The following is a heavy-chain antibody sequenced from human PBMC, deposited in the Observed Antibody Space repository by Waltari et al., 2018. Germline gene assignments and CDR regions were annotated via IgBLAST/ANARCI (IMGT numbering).Heavy chain of an antibody. Sequence: EVQLVESGGGLVQPGGSLRLSCAASGFTLRTYWMSWVRQAPGKGLEWVANINQDGSEKYYVDSVKGRFTISRDNAKNSLYLQMNSLRAEDTAVYYCTRAPTGSGSYYYFHHWGQGTLVTVSS. CDR3: TRAPTGSGSYYYFHH. J-gene: IGHJ1*01. CDR2: INQDGSEK. D-gene: IGHD3-10*01. CDR1: GFTLRTYW. V-gene: IGHV3-7*04.